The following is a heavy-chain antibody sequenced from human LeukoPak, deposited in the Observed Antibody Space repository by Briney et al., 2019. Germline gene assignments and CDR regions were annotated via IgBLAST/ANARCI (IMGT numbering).Heavy chain of an antibody. CDR2: ISHSGTT. CDR1: GGSIDITNY. Sequence: SETLSLTCGVSGGSIDITNYWSWVRQTPGKGLEWIGEISHSGTTNYNPSLRSRVTMFLDRANNQFSLSLTSVTAADSAVYYCTRENRPFCPFAYWGQGVLVTVSS. D-gene: IGHD2/OR15-2a*01. J-gene: IGHJ4*02. V-gene: IGHV4-4*02. CDR3: TRENRPFCPFAY.